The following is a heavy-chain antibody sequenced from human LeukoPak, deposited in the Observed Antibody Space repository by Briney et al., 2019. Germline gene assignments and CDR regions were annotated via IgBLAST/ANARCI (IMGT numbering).Heavy chain of an antibody. D-gene: IGHD6-19*01. CDR2: INAGNGNT. CDR3: ARDGVAVAGTDHPYYYYYYMDV. CDR1: GYTFTSYA. Sequence: ASVKVSCKASGYTFTSYAMHWVRQAPGQRLEWMGWINAGNGNTKYSQEFQGRVTITRDTSASTAYMELSSLRSEDMAVYYCARDGVAVAGTDHPYYYYYYMDVWGKGTTVTVS. V-gene: IGHV1-3*03. J-gene: IGHJ6*03.